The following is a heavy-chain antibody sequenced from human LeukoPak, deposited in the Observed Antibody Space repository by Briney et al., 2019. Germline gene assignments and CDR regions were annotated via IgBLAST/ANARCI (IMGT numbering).Heavy chain of an antibody. V-gene: IGHV3-23*01. CDR3: AKASWVSSADAVL. J-gene: IGHJ4*02. D-gene: IGHD3-3*02. CDR2: IHGNGETT. CDR1: GLTFSSYA. Sequence: GGSLRLSCAASGLTFSSYAMSWVRQAPGKGLEWVSGIHGNGETTYYGDSVKGRFTISRDNSKSTLYLQMNSLRVEDTAEYFCAKASWVSSADAVLWGQGTLVTVSS.